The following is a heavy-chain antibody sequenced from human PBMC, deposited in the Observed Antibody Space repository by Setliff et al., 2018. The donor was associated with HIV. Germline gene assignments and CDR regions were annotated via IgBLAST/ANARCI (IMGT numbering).Heavy chain of an antibody. CDR3: ARDAPEPSYGGSQVY. D-gene: IGHD5-12*01. Sequence: ASVKVSCKASGYTFTSYGISWVRQAPGQGLEWMGWISAYNGNTNYAQKLQGRVTMTTDTPTSTAYMELRSLRSDDTAVYYCARDAPEPSYGGSQVYWGQGTLVTVSS. V-gene: IGHV1-18*01. J-gene: IGHJ4*02. CDR1: GYTFTSYG. CDR2: ISAYNGNT.